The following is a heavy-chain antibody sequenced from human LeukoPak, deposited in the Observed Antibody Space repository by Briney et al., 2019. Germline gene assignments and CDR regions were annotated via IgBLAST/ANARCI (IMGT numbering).Heavy chain of an antibody. V-gene: IGHV4-34*01. CDR1: GGSFSGYY. CDR2: INHSGST. Sequence: SETLSLTCAVYGGSFSGYYWSWIRQPPGKGLEWIGEINHSGSTNYNPSLKSRVTISVDTSKNQFSLKLSSVTAADTAVYYCAGSIVGAITSWGQGTLVTVSS. J-gene: IGHJ4*02. D-gene: IGHD1-26*01. CDR3: AGSIVGAITS.